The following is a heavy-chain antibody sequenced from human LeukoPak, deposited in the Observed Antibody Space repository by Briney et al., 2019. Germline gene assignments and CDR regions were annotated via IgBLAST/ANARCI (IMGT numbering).Heavy chain of an antibody. V-gene: IGHV3-30*04. D-gene: IGHD6-19*01. CDR2: ISYVGSNK. CDR3: AKGSKAVLFTRDHYMDV. Sequence: GGSLRLSCAASEFTFSGYAMHWVRQAPGKGLEWVAVISYVGSNKFYADSVKGRFTISRDNSKNTLYLQMNSLRAEDTAVYFCAKGSKAVLFTRDHYMDVWGKGTTVTISS. J-gene: IGHJ6*03. CDR1: EFTFSGYA.